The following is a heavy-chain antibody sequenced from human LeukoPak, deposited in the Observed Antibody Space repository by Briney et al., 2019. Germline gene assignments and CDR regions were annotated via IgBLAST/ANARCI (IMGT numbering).Heavy chain of an antibody. J-gene: IGHJ4*02. D-gene: IGHD6-13*01. Sequence: PSETLSLTCSVSGGSISSYYWSWIRQPPGKGLEWIGYIYYSGNTNYNPSLKSRVTISVDTSKNHSSLRLSSVTAADTAVYYCARVTGYMVEDYFDYWGQGTLVTVSS. CDR3: ARVTGYMVEDYFDY. V-gene: IGHV4-59*01. CDR2: IYYSGNT. CDR1: GGSISSYY.